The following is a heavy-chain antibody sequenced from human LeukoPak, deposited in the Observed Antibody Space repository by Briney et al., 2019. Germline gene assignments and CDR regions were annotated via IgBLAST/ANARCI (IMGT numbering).Heavy chain of an antibody. J-gene: IGHJ4*02. D-gene: IGHD4-17*01. CDR1: GFTFSSYS. Sequence: GGSLRLSCAASGFTFSSYSMNWVRQAPGKGLEWVSYISSSGSTIYYADSVKGRFTISRDNAKNSLYLHMNSLRAEDTAVYYCARDKNGDYDYWGQGTLVTVSS. CDR3: ARDKNGDYDY. V-gene: IGHV3-48*04. CDR2: ISSSGSTI.